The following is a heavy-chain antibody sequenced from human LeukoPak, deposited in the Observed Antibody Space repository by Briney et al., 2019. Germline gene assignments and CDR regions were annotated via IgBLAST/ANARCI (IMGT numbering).Heavy chain of an antibody. J-gene: IGHJ4*02. V-gene: IGHV1-18*01. D-gene: IGHD5-24*01. CDR2: INAYNGNT. CDR3: ARLDNGDVYNFFDQ. Sequence: ASVNVSCKASGYTFTNYGISWVRQAPGQGLEWMGWINAYNGNTNYAEKLQGRVTMTTDTSTSTAYMELRSLSSDDTAVYYCARLDNGDVYNFFDQWGQGTLVTVSS. CDR1: GYTFTNYG.